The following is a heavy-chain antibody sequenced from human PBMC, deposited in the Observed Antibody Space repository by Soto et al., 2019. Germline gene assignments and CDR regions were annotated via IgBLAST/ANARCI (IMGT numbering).Heavy chain of an antibody. CDR1: GFNTRFYS. CDR3: SKGEMSTIRNSFDP. Sequence: AGGSLSLSCTASGFNTRFYSMSWVRQTPGKGLEWVAALSRSGGATYYADSVRGRFTISRDASKDTLFLQMSNLRAEDTALYYCSKGEMSTIRNSFDPWGQGTLVTVSS. V-gene: IGHV3-23*01. J-gene: IGHJ5*02. D-gene: IGHD1-7*01. CDR2: LSRSGGAT.